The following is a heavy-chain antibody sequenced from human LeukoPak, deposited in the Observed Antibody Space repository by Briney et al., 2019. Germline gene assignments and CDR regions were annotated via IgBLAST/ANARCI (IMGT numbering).Heavy chain of an antibody. CDR2: IYYSGST. Sequence: SSETLSLTCTVSGGSISSSSYYWGWIRQPPGKGLEWIGSIYYSGSTYYNPSLKSRVTISVDTSKNQFSLKLSSVTAADTAVYYCARHAQDYDIFNFDPWGQGTLVTVSS. V-gene: IGHV4-39*01. J-gene: IGHJ5*02. D-gene: IGHD3-9*01. CDR1: GGSISSSSYY. CDR3: ARHAQDYDIFNFDP.